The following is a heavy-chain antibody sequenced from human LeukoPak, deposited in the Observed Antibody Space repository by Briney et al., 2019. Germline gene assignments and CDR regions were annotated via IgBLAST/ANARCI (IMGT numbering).Heavy chain of an antibody. CDR3: ARDYDSSGYFFDY. CDR2: IRYDGSNK. Sequence: GGSLRLSCAASGFTFSSFGMHWVRQAPGKGLEWVAFIRYDGSNKYYADSVKGRFTISRDNSKNTLYLQMNSLRAGDTAVYYCARDYDSSGYFFDYWGQGTLVTVSS. J-gene: IGHJ4*02. D-gene: IGHD3-22*01. CDR1: GFTFSSFG. V-gene: IGHV3-30*02.